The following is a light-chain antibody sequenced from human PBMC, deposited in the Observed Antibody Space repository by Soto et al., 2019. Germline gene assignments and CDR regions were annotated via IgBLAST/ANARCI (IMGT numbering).Light chain of an antibody. V-gene: IGLV1-40*01. J-gene: IGLJ2*01. CDR2: GNS. CDR3: QSYDSSLSAVV. Sequence: QSVLTQPPSVSGTPGQRVTISCTRSSSNIGAGYDVHWYQQLPGTAPKVLIYGNSNRPSGVPDRFSGSKSGTSASLAITGLQAEDEADYYCQSYDSSLSAVVFGGGTKLTVL. CDR1: SSNIGAGYD.